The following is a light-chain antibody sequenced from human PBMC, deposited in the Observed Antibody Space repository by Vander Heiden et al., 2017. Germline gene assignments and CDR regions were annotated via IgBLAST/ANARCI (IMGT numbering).Light chain of an antibody. V-gene: IGKV3-20*01. CDR1: QSVTSNY. CDR3: QQYATSPT. J-gene: IGKJ5*01. Sequence: EIVLTQSPGTLSLSPGERATLSCRVSQSVTSNYLAWHQQKPGQAPRLLIYDASRRANGIPDRFSGSGSGTDFTLTISRLEPEDFAVYYCQQYATSPTFGQGTRLEIK. CDR2: DAS.